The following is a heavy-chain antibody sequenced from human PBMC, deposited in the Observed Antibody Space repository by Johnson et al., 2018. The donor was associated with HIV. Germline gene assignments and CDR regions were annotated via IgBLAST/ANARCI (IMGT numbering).Heavy chain of an antibody. J-gene: IGHJ3*02. D-gene: IGHD3-22*01. Sequence: QVQLVESGGGLIQPGGSLRLSCAASGFTFSDYYMSWIRQAPGKGLEWVSYISSSGTTIYYADSVTGRFTISRDNAKNSLYLQMNSLRAEDSAVYYCASPTSGYSGVKAFDIWGHGTMVTVSS. V-gene: IGHV3-11*04. CDR2: ISSSGTTI. CDR1: GFTFSDYY. CDR3: ASPTSGYSGVKAFDI.